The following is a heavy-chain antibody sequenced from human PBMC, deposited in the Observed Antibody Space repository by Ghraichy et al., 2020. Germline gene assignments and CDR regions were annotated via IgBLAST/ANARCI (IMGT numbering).Heavy chain of an antibody. J-gene: IGHJ6*02. CDR1: GFTFSSYS. V-gene: IGHV3-48*01. CDR2: ISSSSSTI. Sequence: GGSLRLSCAASGFTFSSYSMNWVRQAPGKGLEWVSYISSSSSTIYYADSVKGRFTISRDNAKNSLYLQMNSLRAEDTAVYYCASLELWLPPNYYYYGMDVWGQGTTVTVSS. D-gene: IGHD5-18*01. CDR3: ASLELWLPPNYYYYGMDV.